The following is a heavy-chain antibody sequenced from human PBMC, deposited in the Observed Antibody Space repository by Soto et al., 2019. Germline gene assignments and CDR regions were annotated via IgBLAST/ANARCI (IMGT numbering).Heavy chain of an antibody. D-gene: IGHD2-15*01. CDR3: ARATYIVVVVAAFHWFDP. V-gene: IGHV4-34*01. CDR1: GGSFSGYY. Sequence: SETLSLTCAVYGGSFSGYYWSWIRQPPGKGLEWIGEINHSGSTNYNPSLKSRVTISVDTSKNQFSLKLSSVTAADTAVYYCARATYIVVVVAAFHWFDPWGQGTLVTVSS. CDR2: INHSGST. J-gene: IGHJ5*02.